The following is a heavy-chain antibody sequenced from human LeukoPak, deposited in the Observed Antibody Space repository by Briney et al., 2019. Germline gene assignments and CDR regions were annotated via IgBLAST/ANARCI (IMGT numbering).Heavy chain of an antibody. J-gene: IGHJ4*02. D-gene: IGHD4-23*01. CDR1: GITLSSYS. CDR3: ARVYGGRPTYFDY. CDR2: ISSSGSTI. Sequence: GGSLRLSCAASGITLSSYSMNWVRQAPGKGLEWVSYISSSGSTIDYADSVKGRFTISRDNAKNSLYLQMNSLRDEDTAVYYCARVYGGRPTYFDYWGQGTLVTVSS. V-gene: IGHV3-48*02.